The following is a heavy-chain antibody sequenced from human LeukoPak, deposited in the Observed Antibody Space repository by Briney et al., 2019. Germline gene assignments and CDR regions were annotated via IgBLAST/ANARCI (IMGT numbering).Heavy chain of an antibody. J-gene: IGHJ4*02. D-gene: IGHD5-18*01. Sequence: GGSLRLSCAASGFTFSSYSMNWVRQAPGKGLEWVSSISSSSSYYADSVKGRFTISRDNAKNSLYLQMNSLRAEDTAVYYCARVGRGYSYGYWGQGTLVTVPS. CDR1: GFTFSSYS. CDR3: ARVGRGYSYGY. V-gene: IGHV3-21*01. CDR2: ISSSSS.